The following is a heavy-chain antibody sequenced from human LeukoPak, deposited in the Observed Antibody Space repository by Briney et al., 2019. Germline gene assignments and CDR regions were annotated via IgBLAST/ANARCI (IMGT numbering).Heavy chain of an antibody. J-gene: IGHJ3*02. D-gene: IGHD2-2*01. CDR2: VFYTGST. Sequence: SETLSLTCIVSGASIRNYNNYWGCIRQPPGKGLEWIVSVFYTGSTYYNPSLQSRITVSIDTSKNQFSLKLTSVTAADTAVYYCVRHHKYCSSTICYKVGYPTDAFAIWGLGTMVIVSS. CDR3: VRHHKYCSSTICYKVGYPTDAFAI. V-gene: IGHV4-39*01. CDR1: GASIRNYNNY.